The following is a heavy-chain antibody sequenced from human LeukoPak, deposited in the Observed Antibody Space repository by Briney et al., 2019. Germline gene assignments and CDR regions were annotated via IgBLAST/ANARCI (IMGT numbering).Heavy chain of an antibody. D-gene: IGHD6-13*01. V-gene: IGHV3-21*01. Sequence: GGSLRLSCAASGFTFSSYSMNWVRQAPGKGLEWVSSISSSSCYIYYADSVKGRFTISRDNAKNSLYLQMNSLRAEDTAVYYCARSTGIADYHFDYWGQGTLVTVSS. J-gene: IGHJ4*02. CDR2: ISSSSCYI. CDR3: ARSTGIADYHFDY. CDR1: GFTFSSYS.